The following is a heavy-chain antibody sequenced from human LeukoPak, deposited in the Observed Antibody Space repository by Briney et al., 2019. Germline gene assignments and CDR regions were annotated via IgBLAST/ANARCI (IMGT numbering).Heavy chain of an antibody. CDR2: INHSGST. J-gene: IGHJ4*02. CDR1: GGSFSGYY. CDR3: AGTATDY. V-gene: IGHV4-34*01. Sequence: PSETLSLTCAVYGGSFSGYYWSWIRQPPGKGLEWTGEINHSGSTNYNPSLKSRVTISVDTSKNQFSLKLSSVTAADTAVYYCAGTATDYWGQGTLVTVSS.